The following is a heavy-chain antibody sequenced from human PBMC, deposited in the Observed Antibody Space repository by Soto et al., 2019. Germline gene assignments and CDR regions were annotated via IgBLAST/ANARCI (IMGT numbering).Heavy chain of an antibody. D-gene: IGHD2-2*01. Sequence: EVQLLESGGGLVQPGGSLRLSCAASGFTFSSYAMSWVRQAPGKGLEWVSAISGSGGSTYYADSVKGRFTISRDNSKSTLYLQMISLRAEDTAVYYCAKAVCSSYGVDYWGQGTLVTVSS. V-gene: IGHV3-23*01. CDR3: AKAVCSSYGVDY. J-gene: IGHJ4*02. CDR2: ISGSGGST. CDR1: GFTFSSYA.